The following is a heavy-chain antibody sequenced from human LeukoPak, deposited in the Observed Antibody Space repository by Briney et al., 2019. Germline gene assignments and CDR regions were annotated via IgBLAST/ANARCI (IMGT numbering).Heavy chain of an antibody. CDR1: GFTFRSHW. CDR3: TKGAVGY. V-gene: IGHV3-7*01. Sequence: QSGGSLKLSCAASGFTFRSHWMSWVRQAPGKGLEWVANIKEDGSEKYYVDSVKGRFTISRDNAKNSLYLQMNSLRVEDTAVYYCTKGAVGYWGQGTLVTVSS. J-gene: IGHJ4*02. CDR2: IKEDGSEK.